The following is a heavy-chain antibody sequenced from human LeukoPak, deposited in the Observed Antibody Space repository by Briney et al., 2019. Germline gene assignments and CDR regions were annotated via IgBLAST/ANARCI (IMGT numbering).Heavy chain of an antibody. CDR3: ARKESGSNYYFDY. J-gene: IGHJ4*02. CDR1: GNSISSGYY. CDR2: MYHSGNT. V-gene: IGHV4-38-2*02. Sequence: SETLSLTCTVSGNSISSGYYWDWIRQPPGKGLEWIGSMYHSGNTHYNPSLKSRVTISVDTSKNQFSLKLSSVTAADTAVYYCARKESGSNYYFDYWGQGTLVTVSS. D-gene: IGHD2-15*01.